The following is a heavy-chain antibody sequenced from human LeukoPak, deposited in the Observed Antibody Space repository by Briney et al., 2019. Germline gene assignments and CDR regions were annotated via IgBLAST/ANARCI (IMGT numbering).Heavy chain of an antibody. CDR1: GGTFSSYA. CDR2: IIPIFGTA. D-gene: IGHD5-12*01. V-gene: IGHV1-69*05. CDR3: ARERGYSGYDAKNAFDI. Sequence: ASVKVSCKASGGTFSSYAISWVRQAPGQGLEWMGGIIPIFGTAKYAQKFQGRVTITTDESTSTAYMELSSLRSEDTAVYYCARERGYSGYDAKNAFDIWGQGTMVTVSS. J-gene: IGHJ3*02.